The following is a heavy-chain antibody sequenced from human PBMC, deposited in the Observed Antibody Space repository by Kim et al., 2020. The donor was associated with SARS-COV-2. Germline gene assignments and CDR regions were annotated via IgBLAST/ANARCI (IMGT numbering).Heavy chain of an antibody. J-gene: IGHJ4*02. CDR2: ISWNSGSI. CDR3: AKDMRSGWN. V-gene: IGHV3-9*01. CDR1: GFTFDDYA. Sequence: GGSLRLSCAASGFTFDDYAMHWVRQAPGKGLEWVSGISWNSGSIGYADSVKGRFTISRDNAKNSLYLQMNSLRAEDTALYYCAKDMRSGWNWGQGTLVTVSS. D-gene: IGHD1-1*01.